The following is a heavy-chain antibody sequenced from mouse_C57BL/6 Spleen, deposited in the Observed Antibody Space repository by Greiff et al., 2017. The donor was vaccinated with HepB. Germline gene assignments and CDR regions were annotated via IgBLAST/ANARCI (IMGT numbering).Heavy chain of an antibody. J-gene: IGHJ2*01. Sequence: VQLQQSGPELVKPGASVKISCKASGYAFSSSWMTWVKQRPGKGLEWIGRIYPGDGDTHYNGKFKGKATLTADKSSSTAYMQRSSLTSEDSAVDFCARGDYPVYFDYWGQGTTLTDSS. CDR2: IYPGDGDT. CDR1: GYAFSSSW. V-gene: IGHV1-82*01. D-gene: IGHD5-5*01. CDR3: ARGDYPVYFDY.